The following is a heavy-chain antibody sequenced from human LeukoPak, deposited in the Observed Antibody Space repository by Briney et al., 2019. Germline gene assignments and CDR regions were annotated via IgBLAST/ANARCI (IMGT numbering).Heavy chain of an antibody. V-gene: IGHV4-61*02. CDR3: AIGLGSPFYYMDV. CDR2: IYTSGST. CDR1: GGSISSGSYY. J-gene: IGHJ6*03. Sequence: SETLSLTCTVSGGSISSGSYYWSWIRQPAGKGLEWIGRIYTSGSTNYNPSLKSRVTISVDTSKNQFSLKLSSVTAADTAVYYCAIGLGSPFYYMDVWGKGTTVTVSS. D-gene: IGHD3-10*01.